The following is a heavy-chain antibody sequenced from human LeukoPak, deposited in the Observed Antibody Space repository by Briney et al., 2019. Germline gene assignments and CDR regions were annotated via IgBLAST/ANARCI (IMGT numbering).Heavy chain of an antibody. V-gene: IGHV1-46*01. CDR3: ARANRYCSGGSCPQSDFDY. J-gene: IGHJ4*02. D-gene: IGHD2-15*01. Sequence: ASVNVSSKASGYTFTSYYMHWVRQAPGQGLEWMGIINPSGGSTSYAQKFQGRVAMTRDTSTSTVYMELSSLRSEDTAVYYCARANRYCSGGSCPQSDFDYWGQGTLVTVSS. CDR1: GYTFTSYY. CDR2: INPSGGST.